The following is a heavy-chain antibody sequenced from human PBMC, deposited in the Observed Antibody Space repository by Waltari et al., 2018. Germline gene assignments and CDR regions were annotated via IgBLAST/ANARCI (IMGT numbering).Heavy chain of an antibody. Sequence: QVQLVQSGAEVKKPGASVKVSCKASGYTFTSYAMHWVRPAPGQRLEWMGWINAGNGNTKYSQEFQGRVTITRDTSASTAYMELSSLRSEDMAVYYCARGPRGDRADAFDIWGQGTMVTVSS. CDR1: GYTFTSYA. D-gene: IGHD3-16*01. J-gene: IGHJ3*02. V-gene: IGHV1-3*03. CDR2: INAGNGNT. CDR3: ARGPRGDRADAFDI.